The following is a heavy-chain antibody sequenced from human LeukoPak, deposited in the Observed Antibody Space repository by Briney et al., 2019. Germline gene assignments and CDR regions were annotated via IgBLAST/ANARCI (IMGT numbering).Heavy chain of an antibody. V-gene: IGHV5-51*01. CDR3: ARYSRLPSSTVTTNYYYMDV. CDR1: GYSFTSYW. CDR2: IYPGDSNT. J-gene: IGHJ6*03. Sequence: GESLKISCKGSGYSFTSYWIGWVRQMPGKGMEWMAIIYPGDSNTRYSPSFQGQVTISADKSISTAYLQWSSLKASDSAIFYCARYSRLPSSTVTTNYYYMDVWGKGTTVTVSS. D-gene: IGHD4-11*01.